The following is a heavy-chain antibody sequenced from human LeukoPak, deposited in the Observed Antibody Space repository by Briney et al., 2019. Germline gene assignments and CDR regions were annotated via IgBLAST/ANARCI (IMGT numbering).Heavy chain of an antibody. J-gene: IGHJ4*02. D-gene: IGHD2-15*01. CDR2: INHSGST. V-gene: IGHV4-34*01. CDR3: ARGAVVVDATLFDY. Sequence: PSETLSLTCAVYGGSFSVYYWSWIRQPPGKGLEWIGEINHSGSTNYNPSLKSRVTISVDTSKNQFSLKLSSVTAADTAVYYCARGAVVVDATLFDYWGQGTLVTVSS. CDR1: GGSFSVYY.